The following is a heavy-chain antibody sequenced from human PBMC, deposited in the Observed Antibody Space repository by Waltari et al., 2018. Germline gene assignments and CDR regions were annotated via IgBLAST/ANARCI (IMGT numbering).Heavy chain of an antibody. CDR3: AREQGATRSPYFDY. Sequence: EVQLVESGGGLVQPGGSLRLSCAASGFTFSSYSMNWVRQAPGKGLEWVSYISSSSSTIYYADSVKGRFTISRDNAKTSLYLQMNSLRAEDTAVYYCAREQGATRSPYFDYWGQGTLVTVSS. CDR1: GFTFSSYS. CDR2: ISSSSSTI. J-gene: IGHJ4*02. D-gene: IGHD5-12*01. V-gene: IGHV3-48*01.